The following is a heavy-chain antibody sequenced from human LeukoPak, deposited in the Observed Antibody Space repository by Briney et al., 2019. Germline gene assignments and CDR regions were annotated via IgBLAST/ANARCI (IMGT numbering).Heavy chain of an antibody. J-gene: IGHJ4*02. Sequence: GGSLRLSCAASGFTFSDYYMSWIRQAPGKGLEWVSYISSSSSYTNYADSVKGRFTISRDNAKNSLYLQMNSLRAEDTAMYYCARKYGDYVGDYWGQGTLVTVSS. D-gene: IGHD4-17*01. V-gene: IGHV3-11*03. CDR1: GFTFSDYY. CDR3: ARKYGDYVGDY. CDR2: ISSSSSYT.